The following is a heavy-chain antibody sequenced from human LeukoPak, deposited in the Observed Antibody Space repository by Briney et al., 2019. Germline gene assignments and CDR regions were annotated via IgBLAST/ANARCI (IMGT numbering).Heavy chain of an antibody. CDR2: IKQDGSEK. V-gene: IGHV3-7*01. J-gene: IGHJ4*02. CDR1: GFTFSSYG. Sequence: GGSLRLSCAASGFTFSSYGMHWVRQAPGKGLEWVANIKQDGSEKYYVDSVKGRFTISRDNAKNSLYLQMNSLRAEDTAVYYCARAKYYDFWSGYYHKVYYFDYWGQGTLVTVSS. CDR3: ARAKYYDFWSGYYHKVYYFDY. D-gene: IGHD3-3*01.